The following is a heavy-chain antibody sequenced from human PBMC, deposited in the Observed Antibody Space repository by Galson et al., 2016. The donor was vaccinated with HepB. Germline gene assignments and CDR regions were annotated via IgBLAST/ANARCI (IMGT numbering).Heavy chain of an antibody. Sequence: CAISGDSVSSNIAAWNWIRQSPSRGLEWLGRTYYRSKWYNDYVPSVKSRITISPDTSKNQVSLQLKSVTHEDTALYYCTRVSFLGRGLTNWGQGILVTVSS. D-gene: IGHD2/OR15-2a*01. V-gene: IGHV6-1*01. CDR2: TYYRSKWYN. CDR3: TRVSFLGRGLTN. CDR1: GDSVSSNIAA. J-gene: IGHJ4*02.